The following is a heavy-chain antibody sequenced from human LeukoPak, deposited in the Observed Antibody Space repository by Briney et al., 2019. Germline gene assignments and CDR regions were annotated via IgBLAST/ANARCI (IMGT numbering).Heavy chain of an antibody. CDR1: GGTFSSYA. CDR3: ARRRCSSTSCYAYRVVVNWFDP. J-gene: IGHJ5*02. V-gene: IGHV1-69*05. D-gene: IGHD2-2*01. Sequence: ASVKVSCKASGGTFSSYAISWVRQAPGQGLEWMGGIIPIFGTANYAQKFQGRVTITTDESTSTAYMELSSLRSEDTAVYYCARRRCSSTSCYAYRVVVNWFDPWGQGTLVTVSS. CDR2: IIPIFGTA.